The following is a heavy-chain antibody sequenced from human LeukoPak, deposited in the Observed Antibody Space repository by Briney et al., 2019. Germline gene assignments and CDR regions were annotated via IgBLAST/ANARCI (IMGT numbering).Heavy chain of an antibody. D-gene: IGHD2-15*01. J-gene: IGHJ3*02. CDR2: IYYSGST. Sequence: KTSETLSLTCTVSGGSISSSSYYWGWIRQPPGKGLEWIGSIYYSGSTYYNPSLKSRVTISVDTSKNQFSLKLSSVTAADTAVYYCARVPRCSGGSCYTIGDPLDAFDIWGQGTMVTVSS. V-gene: IGHV4-39*07. CDR3: ARVPRCSGGSCYTIGDPLDAFDI. CDR1: GGSISSSSYY.